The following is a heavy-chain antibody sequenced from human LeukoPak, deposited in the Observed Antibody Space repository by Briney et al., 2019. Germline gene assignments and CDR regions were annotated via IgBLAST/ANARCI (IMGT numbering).Heavy chain of an antibody. V-gene: IGHV4-59*01. CDR3: ARGAVDTAMVHDY. J-gene: IGHJ4*02. CDR2: IYYSGST. CDR1: GGSIGSYY. D-gene: IGHD5-18*01. Sequence: ASETLSLTCTVSGGSIGSYYWSWIRQPPGKGLEWIGYIYYSGSTNYNPSLKSRVTISVDTSKNQFSLKLSSVTAADTAVYYCARGAVDTAMVHDYWGQGTLVTVSS.